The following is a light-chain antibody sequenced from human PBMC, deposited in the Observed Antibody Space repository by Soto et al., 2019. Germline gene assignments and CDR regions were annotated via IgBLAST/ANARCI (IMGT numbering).Light chain of an antibody. J-gene: IGLJ2*01. CDR3: QAWDSSTAEV. Sequence: SYELTQPPSVSVSPGQTASITCSGDKLGDKYACWYQQKPGQSPVLVIYQDSKRPSGIPERFSGSNSGNTATLTISGTQAMVEADYYCQAWDSSTAEVFGGGTKLTVL. CDR2: QDS. V-gene: IGLV3-1*01. CDR1: KLGDKY.